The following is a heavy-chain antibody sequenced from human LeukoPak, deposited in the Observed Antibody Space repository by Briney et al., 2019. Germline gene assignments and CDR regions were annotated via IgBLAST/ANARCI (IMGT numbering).Heavy chain of an antibody. CDR3: AKDISIAVAGMGY. D-gene: IGHD6-19*01. CDR2: ISWNSGCI. V-gene: IGHV3-9*01. Sequence: GGSLRLSCAASGFTFDDYAMHRVRQAPGKGLEWVSGISWNSGCIGYADSVKGRFTISRDNAKNSLYLQMNSLRAEDTALYYCAKDISIAVAGMGYWGQGTLVTVSS. J-gene: IGHJ4*02. CDR1: GFTFDDYA.